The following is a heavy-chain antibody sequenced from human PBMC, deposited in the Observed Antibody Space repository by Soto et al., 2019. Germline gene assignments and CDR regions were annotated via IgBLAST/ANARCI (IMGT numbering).Heavy chain of an antibody. Sequence: ASVHVSRQASGYTLTAYYMHWVRQAPGQGLEWMGWINPNSGVTNYAQKFQGRVTMTRDTSISTVYMDPSSLISDDTALYYCARGSTDSYPGSQIFDFWGRGTLVTVSS. D-gene: IGHD3-10*01. CDR1: GYTLTAYY. J-gene: IGHJ4*02. V-gene: IGHV1-2*02. CDR3: ARGSTDSYPGSQIFDF. CDR2: INPNSGVT.